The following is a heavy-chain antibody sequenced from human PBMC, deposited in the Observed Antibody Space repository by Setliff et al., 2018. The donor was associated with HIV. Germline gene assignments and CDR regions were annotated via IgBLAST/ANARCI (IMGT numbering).Heavy chain of an antibody. CDR1: DGSISSSSYY. CDR3: ARGPARAVARPGWLDP. J-gene: IGHJ5*02. Sequence: PAEPLSLTCTVSDGSISSSSYYWGWIRQPPGQGLEWIGNLYSGGTTYYNSSLRSRVTISVDKSKNQFSLKLSSVTAADTAVYYCARGPARAVARPGWLDPWGQGTLVTVSS. V-gene: IGHV4-39*07. D-gene: IGHD6-19*01. CDR2: LYSGGTT.